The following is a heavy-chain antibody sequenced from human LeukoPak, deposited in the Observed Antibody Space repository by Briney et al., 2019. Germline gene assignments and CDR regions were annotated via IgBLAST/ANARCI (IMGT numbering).Heavy chain of an antibody. Sequence: SETLSLTCTISGGSISSGDYYWSWIRQPPGKGLEWIGYIYYSGSTYYNPSLKSRVTISVDTSKNQFSLKLSSVTAADTAVYYCARDLVLARLFDYWGQGTLVTVSS. CDR1: GGSISSGDYY. J-gene: IGHJ4*02. V-gene: IGHV4-30-4*08. CDR3: ARDLVLARLFDY. CDR2: IYYSGST. D-gene: IGHD3-3*01.